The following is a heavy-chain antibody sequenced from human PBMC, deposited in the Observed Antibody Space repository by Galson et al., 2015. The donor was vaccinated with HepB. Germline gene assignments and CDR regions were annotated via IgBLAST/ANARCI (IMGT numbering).Heavy chain of an antibody. CDR3: ARGEYYYGSGYYYYGMDV. J-gene: IGHJ6*02. CDR2: IYYSGST. D-gene: IGHD3-10*01. CDR1: GGSISSYY. V-gene: IGHV4-59*01. Sequence: TLSLTCTVSGGSISSYYWSWIRQPPGKGLEWIGYIYYSGSTNYNPSLKSRVTISVDTSKNQFSLKLSSVTAADTAVYYCARGEYYYGSGYYYYGMDVWGQGTTVTVSS.